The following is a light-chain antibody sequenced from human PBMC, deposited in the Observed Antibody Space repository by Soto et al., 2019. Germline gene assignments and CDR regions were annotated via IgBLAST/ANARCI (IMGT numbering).Light chain of an antibody. J-gene: IGKJ3*01. V-gene: IGKV1-5*01. CDR1: QSISSW. CDR3: QQYNSYSPVT. Sequence: DIQMTQSPSTLSASVGDRVTITCRASQSISSWLAWYQQKPGKAPKLLIYDASSLESGVPSRFSGSGSGTESTLTISSLQPDDFATYYCQQYNSYSPVTFGPGTKVDIK. CDR2: DAS.